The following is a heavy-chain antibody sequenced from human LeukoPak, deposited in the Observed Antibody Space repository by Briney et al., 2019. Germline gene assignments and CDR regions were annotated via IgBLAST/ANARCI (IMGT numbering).Heavy chain of an antibody. CDR2: ISAYNGNT. J-gene: IGHJ5*02. CDR1: GYTFTSYA. D-gene: IGHD5-18*01. Sequence: ASVKVSCKASGYTFTSYAMNWVRQAPGQGLEWMGWISAYNGNTNYAQKLQGRVTMTTDTSTSTAYMELRSLRSDDTAVYYCAREGLTAMAQPSWFDPWGQGTLVTVSS. CDR3: AREGLTAMAQPSWFDP. V-gene: IGHV1-18*01.